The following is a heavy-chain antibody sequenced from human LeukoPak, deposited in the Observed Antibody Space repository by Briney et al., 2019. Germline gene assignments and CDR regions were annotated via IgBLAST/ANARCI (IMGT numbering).Heavy chain of an antibody. CDR1: GGSLSSYY. CDR3: AREGHLRQQLVGRWFDP. V-gene: IGHV4-59*01. J-gene: IGHJ5*02. D-gene: IGHD6-13*01. CDR2: IYYSGST. Sequence: PSETLSLTCAVSGGSLSSYYWSWIRQPPGKGLEWVGYIYYSGSTNYNPSLKSRVTISVDTPKNQFSLKLSSVTAADTAVYYCAREGHLRQQLVGRWFDPWGQGTLVTVSS.